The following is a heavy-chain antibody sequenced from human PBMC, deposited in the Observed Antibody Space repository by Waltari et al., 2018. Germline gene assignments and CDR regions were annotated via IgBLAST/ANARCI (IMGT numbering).Heavy chain of an antibody. D-gene: IGHD6-19*01. CDR3: VAATPSSDK. CDR2: FNSDGSNT. J-gene: IGHJ4*02. V-gene: IGHV3-74*01. CDR1: GVRLRDRW. Sequence: EVELVESGGGLVQPGGSLTLSCEVSGVRLRDRWTHWVRQTPEKGLVCVARFNSDGSNTAYADSVRGRFIISRDTARNTLFLQMSSVRVDDTALYYCVAATPSSDKWGQGTLVTVSS.